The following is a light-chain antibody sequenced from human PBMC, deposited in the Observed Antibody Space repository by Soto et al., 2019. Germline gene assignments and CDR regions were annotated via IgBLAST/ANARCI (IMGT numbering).Light chain of an antibody. CDR1: QSVLYNSDNKNY. CDR2: WSS. V-gene: IGKV4-1*01. J-gene: IGKJ4*01. CDR3: QQYDTTLS. Sequence: DIVMTQSPDSLAVSLGERATINCKSSQSVLYNSDNKNYLAWYQQQPGQPPKLLIYWSSTRDSGVPDRFSGSGSGADFTLTISILQAEDVAVYYGQQYDTTLSFGGGTKVEIK.